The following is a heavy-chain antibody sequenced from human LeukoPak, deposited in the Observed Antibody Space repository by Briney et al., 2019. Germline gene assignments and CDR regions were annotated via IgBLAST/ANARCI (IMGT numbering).Heavy chain of an antibody. J-gene: IGHJ4*02. CDR2: ISAYNGNT. D-gene: IGHD4-17*01. CDR1: GYIFISYD. V-gene: IGHV1-18*03. CDR3: ARVALFYGDYSPSSF. Sequence: ASVKVSCKASGYIFISYDINWVRQAPGQGLEWMGWISAYNGNTNYAQKLQGRVTMTTDTSTSTAYMELRSLRSDDMAVYYCARVALFYGDYSPSSFWGQGTLVTVSS.